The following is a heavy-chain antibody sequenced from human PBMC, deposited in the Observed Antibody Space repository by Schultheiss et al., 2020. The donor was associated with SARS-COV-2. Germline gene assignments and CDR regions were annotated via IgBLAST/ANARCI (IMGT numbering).Heavy chain of an antibody. D-gene: IGHD1-1*01. CDR3: ARDPGRLESGAGDY. CDR1: GFTFSSYA. Sequence: GGSLRLSCAASGFTFSSYAMSWVRQAPGKGLEWVSAISGSGGSTYYADSVKGRFTISRDNSKNTLYLQMNSLRAEDTAVYYCARDPGRLESGAGDYWGQGTLVTVSS. V-gene: IGHV3-23*01. CDR2: ISGSGGST. J-gene: IGHJ4*02.